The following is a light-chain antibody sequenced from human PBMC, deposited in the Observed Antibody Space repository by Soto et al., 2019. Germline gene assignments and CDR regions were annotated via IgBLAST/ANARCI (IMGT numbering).Light chain of an antibody. CDR1: QSLLLSNGYNY. V-gene: IGKV2-28*01. CDR2: LGS. Sequence: DIEMTQSPLSLPVTPGESASISCRASQSLLLSNGYNYVDWYLQKPGQPPQLLIYLGSNRAPGVPDRFSGSGSGTDFTLKISRVEAEDVGVFYCMQGVQTPQTFGQGTKVEIK. CDR3: MQGVQTPQT. J-gene: IGKJ1*01.